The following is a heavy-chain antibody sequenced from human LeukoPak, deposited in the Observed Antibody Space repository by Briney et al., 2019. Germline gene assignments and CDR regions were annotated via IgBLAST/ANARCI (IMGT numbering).Heavy chain of an antibody. J-gene: IGHJ4*02. CDR1: GFTFSSYP. V-gene: IGHV3-64*02. CDR2: ILGNGDSS. D-gene: IGHD6-19*01. CDR3: ARDTTSGWSFDY. Sequence: GGSLRLSCTASGFTFSSYPMHWVRQAPGKGLEYVSAILGNGDSSFHADSVKGRFTISRDNSKNTLYLQMGSLRADDMAVYYCARDTTSGWSFDYWGQGTQVTVSS.